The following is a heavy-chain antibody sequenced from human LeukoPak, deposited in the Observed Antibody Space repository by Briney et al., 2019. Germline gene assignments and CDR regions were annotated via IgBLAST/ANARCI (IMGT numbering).Heavy chain of an antibody. CDR3: ASDRYYYDSSGYYSHYWYFDL. CDR1: GFTVSSNY. D-gene: IGHD3-22*01. J-gene: IGHJ2*01. Sequence: GGSLRLSCAASGFTVSSNYMSWVRQAPGKGLECISVIYSGGSTYYADSVKGRFTISRDNSKNTLYLQMNSLRAEDTAVYYCASDRYYYDSSGYYSHYWYFDLWGRGTLVTVSS. V-gene: IGHV3-53*01. CDR2: IYSGGST.